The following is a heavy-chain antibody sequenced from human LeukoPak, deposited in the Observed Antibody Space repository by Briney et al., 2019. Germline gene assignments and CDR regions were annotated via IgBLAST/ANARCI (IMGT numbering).Heavy chain of an antibody. J-gene: IGHJ3*02. D-gene: IGHD3-3*01. V-gene: IGHV3-21*01. CDR1: GFTFSNYN. CDR2: ISGSGTYR. Sequence: GGSLRLSCVASGFTFSNYNLNWVRQAPGKGLEWVSSISGSGTYRYYADSLKGRFTISRDNAKNTLYLQMNSQRAEDTAVYYCARDPYYDFWSDYGTEAFDIWGQGTMATVSS. CDR3: ARDPYYDFWSDYGTEAFDI.